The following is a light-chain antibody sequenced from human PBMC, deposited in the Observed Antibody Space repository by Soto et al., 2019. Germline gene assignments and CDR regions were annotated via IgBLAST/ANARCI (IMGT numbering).Light chain of an antibody. J-gene: IGLJ1*01. CDR3: SSYTGGNPSYV. CDR1: SSDVGGYDY. CDR2: EVT. V-gene: IGLV2-8*01. Sequence: QSALPQPPSASGSPGQSVTISYTGTSSDVGGYDYVSWYQQHPGKAPKLMIYEVTIRPSGVSDRFSGSKSGNTASLTVSGLQAEDEADYYCSSYTGGNPSYVFGTGTKVTVL.